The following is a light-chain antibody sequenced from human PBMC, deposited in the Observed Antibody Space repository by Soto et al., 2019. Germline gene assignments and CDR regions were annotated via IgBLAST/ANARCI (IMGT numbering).Light chain of an antibody. CDR2: GAS. Sequence: EIVLTQSPVTLSLSPGERATLSCRASQSISGSFLAWYQQKPGQAPRLLIYGASSRATGIPDRFSGSGSGTDFTLTITRLEPEDSAVYFCQQYTGPPTTFGQGTRLEIK. CDR1: QSISGSF. J-gene: IGKJ5*01. CDR3: QQYTGPPTT. V-gene: IGKV3-20*01.